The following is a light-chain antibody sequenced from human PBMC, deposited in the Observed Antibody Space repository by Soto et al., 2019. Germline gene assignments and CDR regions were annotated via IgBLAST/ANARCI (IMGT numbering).Light chain of an antibody. CDR3: QQRSNWPLT. CDR2: DAS. Sequence: EIVLTQSPGTLSLSPGERATLSCRASQSVSNNYLAWYQQKPGQAPRLLIYDASNRATGIPARFSGSGSGTDFTLTISSLEPEDLAVYYCQQRSNWPLTFGGGTKVDIK. CDR1: QSVSNNY. J-gene: IGKJ4*01. V-gene: IGKV3-11*01.